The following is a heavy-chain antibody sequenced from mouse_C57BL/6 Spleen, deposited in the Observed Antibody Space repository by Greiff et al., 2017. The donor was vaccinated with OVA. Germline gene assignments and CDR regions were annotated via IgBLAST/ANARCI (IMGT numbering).Heavy chain of an antibody. J-gene: IGHJ1*03. Sequence: EVKLMESGGGLVQPGGSLSLSCAASGFTFTDYYMSWVRQPPGKALEWLGFIRNKANGYTTEYSASVKGRFTISRDNSQSILYLQMNALRAEDSATYYCARSPIYYGNWYFDVWGTGTTVTVSS. D-gene: IGHD2-1*01. CDR2: IRNKANGYTT. V-gene: IGHV7-3*01. CDR1: GFTFTDYY. CDR3: ARSPIYYGNWYFDV.